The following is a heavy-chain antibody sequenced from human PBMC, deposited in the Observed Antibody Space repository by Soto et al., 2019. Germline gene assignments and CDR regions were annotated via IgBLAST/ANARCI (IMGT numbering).Heavy chain of an antibody. CDR1: GFTFTTYS. Sequence: EVHLVESGGGLVKPGGSLRLSCAASGFTFTTYSMNWVRQAPGKGLEWVSSISSSSTSIYYADSVKGRFTVSRDNAKSSVYLQMDSLRVEDTAVYYYARDITFPNCSSTSCPPWGQGTLVTVSS. V-gene: IGHV3-21*01. CDR2: ISSSSTSI. D-gene: IGHD2-2*01. CDR3: ARDITFPNCSSTSCPP. J-gene: IGHJ5*02.